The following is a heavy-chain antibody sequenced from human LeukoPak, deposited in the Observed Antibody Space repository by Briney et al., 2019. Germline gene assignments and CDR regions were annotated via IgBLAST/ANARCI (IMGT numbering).Heavy chain of an antibody. CDR3: ARDHLIYSGSYQSQMDV. J-gene: IGHJ6*04. V-gene: IGHV3-30*03. D-gene: IGHD1-26*01. Sequence: PGRSLRLSCAASGFTFSSYGMHWVRQAPGKGLEWVAVILYDGSNKNYVDSVKGRFTISRDNSKNTLHLQMNSLRAEDTAVYYCARDHLIYSGSYQSQMDVWGKGTTVTVSS. CDR2: ILYDGSNK. CDR1: GFTFSSYG.